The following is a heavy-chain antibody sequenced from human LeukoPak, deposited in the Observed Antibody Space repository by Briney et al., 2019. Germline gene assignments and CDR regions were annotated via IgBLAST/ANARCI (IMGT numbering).Heavy chain of an antibody. Sequence: GGSLRLSCAASGFTFSSYVMHWVRQAPGKGLEWVAVISYDGSNKYYADSVKGRITISRDTSKNTLYLQMNSLRAEDTAVYYCARVPGGYSYGYYYYYYYMDVWGKGTTVTISS. D-gene: IGHD5-18*01. CDR1: GFTFSSYV. V-gene: IGHV3-30*04. CDR2: ISYDGSNK. J-gene: IGHJ6*03. CDR3: ARVPGGYSYGYYYYYYYMDV.